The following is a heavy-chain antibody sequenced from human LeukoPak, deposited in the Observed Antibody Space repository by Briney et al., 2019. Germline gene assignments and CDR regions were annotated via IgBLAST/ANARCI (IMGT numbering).Heavy chain of an antibody. CDR2: IVVGSGNT. J-gene: IGHJ4*02. CDR3: AGTPWFGELTLDY. Sequence: SVTVSCKASGFTFTSSTIQWVRQARGQRLEWIGWIVVGSGNTNYAQKFQERVIITRDMSTTTVYMELSSLRSEDAAVYYCAGTPWFGELTLDYWGQGTLVTVSS. CDR1: GFTFTSST. D-gene: IGHD3-10*01. V-gene: IGHV1-58*02.